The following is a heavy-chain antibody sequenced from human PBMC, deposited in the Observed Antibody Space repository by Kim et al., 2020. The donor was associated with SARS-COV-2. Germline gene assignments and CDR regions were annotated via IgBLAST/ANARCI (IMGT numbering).Heavy chain of an antibody. V-gene: IGHV3-11*04. D-gene: IGHD6-19*01. Sequence: GGSLRLSCAASGFTFSDYYMSWIRQAPGKGLEWVSYISSGGSTMFYADSVKGRFTISRDNAKNSLYLQMNSLRAEDTAVFFCARGVAGGKSNTMDVWGQGTTVTVSS. CDR3: ARGVAGGKSNTMDV. CDR1: GFTFSDYY. J-gene: IGHJ6*02. CDR2: ISSGGSTM.